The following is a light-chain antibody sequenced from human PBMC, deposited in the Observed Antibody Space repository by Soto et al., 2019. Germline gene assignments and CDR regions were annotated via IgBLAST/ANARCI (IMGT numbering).Light chain of an antibody. CDR1: QTLSSD. CDR3: QQYKNWPRT. V-gene: IGKV3-15*01. CDR2: GAS. Sequence: EIVLTQSPATLSVSPGETATLSCRASQTLSSDLVWYQQKPGQAPRLLVYGASAWASGVPARFSGSGSGTEFTLTISGLQSEDFAIYYCQQYKNWPRTFGQGTKVEIK. J-gene: IGKJ1*01.